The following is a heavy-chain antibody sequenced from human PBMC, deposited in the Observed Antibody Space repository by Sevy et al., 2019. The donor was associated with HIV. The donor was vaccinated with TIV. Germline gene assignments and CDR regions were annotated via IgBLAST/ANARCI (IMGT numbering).Heavy chain of an antibody. D-gene: IGHD3-10*01. CDR3: ARGTITMVRGWQPRGAFDI. CDR1: GFTFRTYA. J-gene: IGHJ3*02. V-gene: IGHV3-23*01. Sequence: GGSLRLSCTASGFTFRTYAMSWVRQAPGKGLDWVSGKGLEWVSAISGSDSTYYADSVKGRFTISRDNSKNTVYLQMNSLRAEDTAVYYCARGTITMVRGWQPRGAFDIWGQGTMVTVSS. CDR2: ISGSDST.